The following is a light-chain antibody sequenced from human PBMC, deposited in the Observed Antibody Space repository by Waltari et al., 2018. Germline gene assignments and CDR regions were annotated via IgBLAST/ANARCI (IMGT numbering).Light chain of an antibody. CDR2: DSY. Sequence: QAVVPQEPSLTVSPGGTVTLTCASSTGAATCGHYPFWLQQQPGQAPRTLIYDSYIKQSWTPARFSASLVGGKAVLTLSGAQAEDEAKYYCWLAYTGGIVVFGGGTELAVL. CDR3: WLAYTGGIVV. V-gene: IGLV7-46*01. J-gene: IGLJ2*01. CDR1: TGAATCGHY.